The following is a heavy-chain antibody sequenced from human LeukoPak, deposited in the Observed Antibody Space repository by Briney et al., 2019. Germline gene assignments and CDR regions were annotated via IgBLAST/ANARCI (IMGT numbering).Heavy chain of an antibody. CDR1: GFTFSSYG. CDR3: AKDHNNRRSDVLRYFDY. J-gene: IGHJ4*02. Sequence: GGSLRLSCAASGFTFSSYGMSWVRQAPGKGLEWVSTISGSGGSTYYADSVKGRFAISRHNAKTTLYLQMNSLRAEDSAVYYCAKDHNNRRSDVLRYFDYWGQGTLVTVST. D-gene: IGHD4-17*01. V-gene: IGHV3-23*01. CDR2: ISGSGGST.